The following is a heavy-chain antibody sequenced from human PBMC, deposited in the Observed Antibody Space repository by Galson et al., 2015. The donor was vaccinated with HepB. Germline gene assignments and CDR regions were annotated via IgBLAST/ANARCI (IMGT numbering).Heavy chain of an antibody. J-gene: IGHJ4*02. CDR1: GFTFSSYA. D-gene: IGHD6-13*01. CDR2: ISYDGSNK. Sequence: SLRLSCAASGFTFSSYAMHWVRQAPAKGLEWVAVISYDGSNKYYADSVKGRFTISRDNSKNTLYLQMNSLRAEDTAVYYCARQIAALDYWGQGTLVTVSS. V-gene: IGHV3-30*04. CDR3: ARQIAALDY.